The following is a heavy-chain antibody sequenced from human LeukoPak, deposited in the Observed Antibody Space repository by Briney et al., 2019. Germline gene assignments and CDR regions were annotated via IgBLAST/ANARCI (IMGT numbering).Heavy chain of an antibody. V-gene: IGHV3-53*01. J-gene: IGHJ4*02. CDR3: ARRYDYGDHFDY. D-gene: IGHD4-17*01. CDR1: GFTVSSNY. Sequence: GGSPRLSCAASGFTVSSNYMSWVRQAPGKGLEWVSVIYSDGSTYYADSVEGRFTISRDNSKNTLYLQMNSLRAEDTAVYYCARRYDYGDHFDYWGQGTLVTVSS. CDR2: IYSDGST.